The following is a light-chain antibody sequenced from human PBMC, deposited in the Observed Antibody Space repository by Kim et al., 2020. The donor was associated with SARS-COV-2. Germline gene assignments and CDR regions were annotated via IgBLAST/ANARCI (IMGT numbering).Light chain of an antibody. CDR1: KSINSY. J-gene: IGKJ2*01. CDR2: AAS. Sequence: SAFVGDIGTITFVLSKSINSYLNWYQQKPGNAPKLQIYAASSLQSGVPSRFRGSGSGTDFTLTISSLQPEDFATYYCQQSYSTPYTFGQGTKLEI. CDR3: QQSYSTPYT. V-gene: IGKV1-39*01.